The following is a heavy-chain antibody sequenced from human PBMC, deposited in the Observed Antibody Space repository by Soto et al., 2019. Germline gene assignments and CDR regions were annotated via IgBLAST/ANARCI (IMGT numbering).Heavy chain of an antibody. J-gene: IGHJ5*02. Sequence: ASVKVSCKVSGYTLTELSMHWVRQAPGKGLEWMGGFDPEDGETIYAQRFQGRVTMTEDTSTDTAYMELSSLRSEDTAVYYCAPLYFDWLSRYNWFEPWGQGTLVTVSA. D-gene: IGHD3-9*01. V-gene: IGHV1-24*01. CDR1: GYTLTELS. CDR3: APLYFDWLSRYNWFEP. CDR2: FDPEDGET.